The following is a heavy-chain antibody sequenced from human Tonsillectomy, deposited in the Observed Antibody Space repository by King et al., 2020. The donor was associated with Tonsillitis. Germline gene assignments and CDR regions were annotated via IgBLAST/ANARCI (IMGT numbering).Heavy chain of an antibody. D-gene: IGHD3-3*01. CDR3: ARDPNLEWSHHHYYYGMDV. Sequence: VQLVESGGGVVQPGRSLRLSCAASGFTFSIYSMHWVRQAPGKGLEWVAVISNDGSNEYYADSVKGRFTIFRDNSKNTLYLQMNRLRAEYTAVYYCARDPNLEWSHHHYYYGMDVWGQGTTVTVSS. CDR1: GFTFSIYS. V-gene: IGHV3-30*04. J-gene: IGHJ6*02. CDR2: ISNDGSNE.